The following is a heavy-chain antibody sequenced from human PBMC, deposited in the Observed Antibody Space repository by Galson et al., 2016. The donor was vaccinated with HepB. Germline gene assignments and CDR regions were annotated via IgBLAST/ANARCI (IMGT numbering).Heavy chain of an antibody. CDR2: ISRTSRYK. CDR3: ARAQGDTPGDDGHFDS. V-gene: IGHV3-21*06. Sequence: SLRLSCAASGFSFSGYTMVWVRQALGHGLEWVSSISRTSRYKHWADSLEGRFAVSRDNGRASMYLQMNSLRVEDTAVYYCARAQGDTPGDDGHFDSWGQGTLVTVSS. D-gene: IGHD1-26*01. J-gene: IGHJ4*02. CDR1: GFSFSGYT.